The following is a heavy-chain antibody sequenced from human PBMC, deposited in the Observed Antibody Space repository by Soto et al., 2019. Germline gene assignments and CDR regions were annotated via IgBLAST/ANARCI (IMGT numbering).Heavy chain of an antibody. Sequence: EVQLEESGGGLVQPGRSLRLSCAASGFTFDDYAMHWVRLTPGKGLEWAASISWNSGSIGYSDSVKGRFIISRDNAKNSLYLQITSLRPEETALYYCAKDKGSSSSDGKDAFDIWGQGTMVTVSS. CDR2: ISWNSGSI. J-gene: IGHJ3*02. V-gene: IGHV3-9*01. CDR1: GFTFDDYA. CDR3: AKDKGSSSSDGKDAFDI. D-gene: IGHD6-13*01.